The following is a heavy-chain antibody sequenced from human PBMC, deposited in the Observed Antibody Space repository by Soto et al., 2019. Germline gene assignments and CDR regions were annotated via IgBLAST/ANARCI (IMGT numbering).Heavy chain of an antibody. D-gene: IGHD3-10*01. J-gene: IGHJ6*02. CDR3: ASGYYGSGSRNGMDV. CDR1: GGSFSGYY. CDR2: INHSGST. Sequence: SVTLSLTSAVYGGSFSGYYWSWIRQPPGKGLEWIGEINHSGSTNYNPSLKSRVTISVDTSKNQFSLKLSSVTAADTAVYYCASGYYGSGSRNGMDVWGQGTTVTVSS. V-gene: IGHV4-34*01.